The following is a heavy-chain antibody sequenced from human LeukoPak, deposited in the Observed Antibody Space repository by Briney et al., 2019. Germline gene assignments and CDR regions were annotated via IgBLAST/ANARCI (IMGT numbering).Heavy chain of an antibody. D-gene: IGHD3-10*01. CDR2: IYYSGST. Sequence: PSETLSLTCTVSGGSLTNYYWSWIRQPPGKGLDWIGHIYYSGSTNYNPSLKSRVTISVDTSKNQFSLKLSSVTAADTAVYYCARGERWFGEVTFDFLGPGTLVHVFS. J-gene: IGHJ4*02. CDR1: GGSLTNYY. CDR3: ARGERWFGEVTFDF. V-gene: IGHV4-59*12.